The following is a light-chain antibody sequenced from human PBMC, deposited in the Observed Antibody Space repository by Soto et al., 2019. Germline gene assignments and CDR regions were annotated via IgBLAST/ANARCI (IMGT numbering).Light chain of an antibody. CDR2: GAS. CDR1: QSVSRNY. J-gene: IGKJ1*01. CDR3: QQYGDSPRT. Sequence: EIALTQSPGTLSLSPGERATLSCRASQSVSRNYLAWYQHKPGQAPTLLIYGASRRTPGIPDRFSGSGSGTDFTLTISGLEPEDFAVYYCQQYGDSPRTFGQGTKV. V-gene: IGKV3-20*01.